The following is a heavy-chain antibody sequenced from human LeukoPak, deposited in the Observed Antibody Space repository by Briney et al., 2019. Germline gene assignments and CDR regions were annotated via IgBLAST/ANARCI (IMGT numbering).Heavy chain of an antibody. D-gene: IGHD6-13*01. CDR2: TYYRSKWYN. Sequence: SQTLSLTCAISGDSVSSNSAAWNWLRQSPSRGLEWLGRTYYRSKWYNDYAVSVKSRITINPDTSKNQFSLQLNSVTPEDTAVYYCARGSSWYMASQGTFDYWGQGTLVTVSS. V-gene: IGHV6-1*01. CDR3: ARGSSWYMASQGTFDY. J-gene: IGHJ4*02. CDR1: GDSVSSNSAA.